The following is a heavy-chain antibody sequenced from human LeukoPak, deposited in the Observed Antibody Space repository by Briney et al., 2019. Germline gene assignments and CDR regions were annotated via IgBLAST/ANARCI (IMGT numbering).Heavy chain of an antibody. V-gene: IGHV3-23*01. Sequence: GGSLRLSCAASGFTFSSYAMSWVRQAPGEGLEWLSAINGRGITYYAGSVKGRFTISRDNSENTLYLQMNSLTVDDTAVYFCAKERQTGDYFTSDYWGQGTLDTVSS. CDR1: GFTFSSYA. CDR2: INGRGIT. D-gene: IGHD4-17*01. CDR3: AKERQTGDYFTSDY. J-gene: IGHJ4*02.